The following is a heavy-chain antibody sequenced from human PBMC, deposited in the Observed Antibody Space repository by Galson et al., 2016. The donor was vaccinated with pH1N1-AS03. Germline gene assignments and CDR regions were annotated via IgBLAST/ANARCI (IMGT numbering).Heavy chain of an antibody. J-gene: IGHJ3*01. V-gene: IGHV5-51*01. Sequence: QSGAEVKKPGESLKISCKGSGYTFSDYWIGWVRQMPGKGLEWLGIMYPEDSDIRYSPSLRGQVTISADKSISTAYLQWTSLEASDSAIYFCARPSPLGIPGRKGLYAFDFWGQGTKVTVSS. CDR3: ARPSPLGIPGRKGLYAFDF. CDR1: GYTFSDYW. D-gene: IGHD7-27*01. CDR2: MYPEDSDI.